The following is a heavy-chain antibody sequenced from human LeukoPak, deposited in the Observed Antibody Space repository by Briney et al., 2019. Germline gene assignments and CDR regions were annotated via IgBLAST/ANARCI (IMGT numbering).Heavy chain of an antibody. D-gene: IGHD2-15*01. J-gene: IGHJ4*02. CDR2: IKPSGGST. CDR1: GYAFTTYY. V-gene: IGHV1-46*01. CDR3: VREESGGYFDY. Sequence: GASVKVSCKSSGYAFTTYYIHWVRQAPGQGLEWMGIIKPSGGSTSYVQKFQGRVTMTWDTSTSTVYMELNSLRSEDTAVYYCVREESGGYFDYWGQGTLVTVSS.